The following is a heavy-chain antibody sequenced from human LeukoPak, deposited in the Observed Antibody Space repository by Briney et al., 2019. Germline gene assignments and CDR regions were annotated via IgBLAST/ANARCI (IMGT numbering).Heavy chain of an antibody. CDR1: GFTFSSYG. J-gene: IGHJ5*02. Sequence: PGGSLRLSCAASGFTFSSYGMHWVRQAPGKGLEWVAVISYDGSNKYYADSEKGRLTISRDNSKNTLYLQMNSLRAEDTAVYYCAKGAELLWFGETSPFDPWGQGTLVTVSS. CDR2: ISYDGSNK. CDR3: AKGAELLWFGETSPFDP. V-gene: IGHV3-30*18. D-gene: IGHD3-10*01.